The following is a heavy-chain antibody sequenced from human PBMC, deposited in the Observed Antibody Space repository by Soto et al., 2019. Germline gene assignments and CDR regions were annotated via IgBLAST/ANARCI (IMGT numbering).Heavy chain of an antibody. D-gene: IGHD3-22*01. V-gene: IGHV4-61*01. CDR2: IYYSGST. CDR3: ARDSDYYDSTEAPYYHYGMDV. CDR1: CGSVSSGSYY. J-gene: IGHJ6*02. Sequence: ETLSLTCTVSCGSVSSGSYYCSWILQPPGKGLEWIGYIYYSGSTNYNPSLKSRVTISVDTSKNQFSLKLSSVTAADTDVYYCARDSDYYDSTEAPYYHYGMDVWGQGTTVTVSS.